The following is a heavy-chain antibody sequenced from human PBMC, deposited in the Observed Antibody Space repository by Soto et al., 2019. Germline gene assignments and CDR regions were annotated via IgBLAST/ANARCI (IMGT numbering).Heavy chain of an antibody. J-gene: IGHJ5*02. CDR2: IWYDGTKK. CDR1: GFSLRTYG. V-gene: IGHV3-33*01. Sequence: QVQLVESGGGVVQSGRSLTLSCAASGFSLRTYGMQWVRRAPGKGLEWVAFIWYDGTKKFYANSVKGRSTISKDNSNNILYLQMSGLRAEDTAVYYCARDVVTALAGSVNWFDPWGQGTLVTVSS. D-gene: IGHD2-21*01. CDR3: ARDVVTALAGSVNWFDP.